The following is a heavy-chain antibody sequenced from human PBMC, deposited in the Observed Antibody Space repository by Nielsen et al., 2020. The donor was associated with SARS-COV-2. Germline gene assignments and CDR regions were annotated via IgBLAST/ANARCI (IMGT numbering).Heavy chain of an antibody. CDR2: ISYDGSNK. J-gene: IGHJ4*02. CDR1: GFTFSSSA. D-gene: IGHD5-12*01. Sequence: GGSLRLSCAASGFTFSSSAMHWVRQAPGKGLEWVAVISYDGSNKYYADSVKGRFTISRDNSKNTLYLQMNSLRAEDTAVYYCARETYSGYDSRTFDYWGQGTLVTVSS. V-gene: IGHV3-30-3*01. CDR3: ARETYSGYDSRTFDY.